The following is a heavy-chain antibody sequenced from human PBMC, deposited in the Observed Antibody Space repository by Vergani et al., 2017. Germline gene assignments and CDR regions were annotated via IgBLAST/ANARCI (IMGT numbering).Heavy chain of an antibody. CDR1: GYSISSGYY. CDR2: IYHSGST. Sequence: QVQLQESGPGLVKPSETLSLTCAVSGYSISSGYYWGWIRQPPGKGLEWIGSIYHSGSTYYNPSLKSRVTISVDTAKNQFSLKLSSVTAADTAVYYCARGGGSGLDYWGQGTLVTVSS. V-gene: IGHV4-38-2*01. J-gene: IGHJ4*02. CDR3: ARGGGSGLDY. D-gene: IGHD2-15*01.